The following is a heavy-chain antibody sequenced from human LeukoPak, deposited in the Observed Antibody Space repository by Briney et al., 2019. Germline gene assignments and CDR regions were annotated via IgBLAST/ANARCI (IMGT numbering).Heavy chain of an antibody. CDR3: ARGIPPSQRLSSSWFHPGY. Sequence: ASVKVSCKASGYTFTSYGISWVRQAPGQGLEWMGWISTNNNNTDNVQKLQGRVTMTTDTSTSTAYMELRSLRSDDTAVYYCARGIPPSQRLSSSWFHPGYWGQGTLVTVSS. J-gene: IGHJ4*02. CDR2: ISTNNNNT. V-gene: IGHV1-18*01. CDR1: GYTFTSYG. D-gene: IGHD6-13*01.